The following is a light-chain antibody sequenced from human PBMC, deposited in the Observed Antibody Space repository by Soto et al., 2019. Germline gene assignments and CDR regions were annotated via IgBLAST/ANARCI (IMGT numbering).Light chain of an antibody. CDR3: QQYNSWLWT. J-gene: IGKJ1*01. CDR1: QSVSSSY. Sequence: EIVLTQSPGTLSLSPGERATLSCRASQSVSSSYLAWYQQKPGQAPRLLIHGVSTRATGIPDRFSGSGSGTDFTLTISRLEPEDFAVYYCQQYNSWLWTFGQGTKVEIK. V-gene: IGKV3-20*01. CDR2: GVS.